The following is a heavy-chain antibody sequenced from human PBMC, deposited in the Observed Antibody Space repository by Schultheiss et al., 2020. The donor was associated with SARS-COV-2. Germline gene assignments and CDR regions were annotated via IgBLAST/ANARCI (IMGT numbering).Heavy chain of an antibody. Sequence: SETLSLTCTVSGGSISSYYWSWIRQPPGKGLEWIGYIYYSGSTNYNPSLKSRVTISVDTSKNQFSLKLSSVTAADTAVYYCARSSTRGGDYFDYWGQGTLVTVSS. V-gene: IGHV4-59*08. CDR2: IYYSGST. J-gene: IGHJ4*02. CDR3: ARSSTRGGDYFDY. D-gene: IGHD2-2*01. CDR1: GGSISSYY.